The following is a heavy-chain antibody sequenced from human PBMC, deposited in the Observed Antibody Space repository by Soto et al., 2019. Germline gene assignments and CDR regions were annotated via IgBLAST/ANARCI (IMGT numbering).Heavy chain of an antibody. CDR1: GFTFSNAW. V-gene: IGHV3-15*01. Sequence: GGSLRLSCAASGFTFSNAWMSWVRQAPGKGLEWVGRIKSKTDGGTTDYAAPVKGRFTISRDDSKNTLYLQMNSLKTEDTAVYYCTTDPELRQDIVVVPAATTPEINWFDPWGQGTLVTVSS. CDR3: TTDPELRQDIVVVPAATTPEINWFDP. CDR2: IKSKTDGGTT. J-gene: IGHJ5*02. D-gene: IGHD2-2*01.